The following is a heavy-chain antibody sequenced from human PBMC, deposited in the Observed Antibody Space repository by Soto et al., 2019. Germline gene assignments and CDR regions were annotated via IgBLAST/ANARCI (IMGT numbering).Heavy chain of an antibody. D-gene: IGHD2-2*01. V-gene: IGHV4-4*07. CDR2: IYTSGST. Sequence: SETLSLTCPVSGGSISSYYCSWIRQPAGKGLEVIGRIYTSGSTNYNPSLKSRVTMSVDTSKNQFSLKLSSVTAADTAVYYCARGVPPYCGMDVWGQGTTVTVSS. J-gene: IGHJ6*02. CDR3: ARGVPPYCGMDV. CDR1: GGSISSYY.